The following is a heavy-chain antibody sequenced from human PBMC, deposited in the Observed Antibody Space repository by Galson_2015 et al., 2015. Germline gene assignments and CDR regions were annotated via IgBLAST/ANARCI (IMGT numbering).Heavy chain of an antibody. CDR3: ARHRREDCSGGSCDYYYYGLDV. Sequence: CAISGDSVSRKDAAWTWIRQSPSRGLEWLGRTYYRSKWYNDYAVSVKSRITINPDTSKNQFSLQLHSVSPEDTAVYYCARHRREDCSGGSCDYYYYGLDVWGQGTKVTVSS. J-gene: IGHJ6*02. CDR2: TYYRSKWYN. V-gene: IGHV6-1*01. D-gene: IGHD2-15*01. CDR1: GDSVSRKDAA.